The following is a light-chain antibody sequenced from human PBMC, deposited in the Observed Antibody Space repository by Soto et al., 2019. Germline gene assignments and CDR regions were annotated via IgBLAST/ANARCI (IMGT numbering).Light chain of an antibody. Sequence: SYVLTQPPSVSVAPGKTASVACGGSNIGSKSVNWYQKKSGQAPVLVMYYDSDRPSGIPERFSGSNSGNTATLTISRVEAGDEADYYCQVWDISSGHVVFGGGTKLTVL. V-gene: IGLV3-21*01. CDR1: NIGSKS. J-gene: IGLJ3*02. CDR3: QVWDISSGHVV. CDR2: YDS.